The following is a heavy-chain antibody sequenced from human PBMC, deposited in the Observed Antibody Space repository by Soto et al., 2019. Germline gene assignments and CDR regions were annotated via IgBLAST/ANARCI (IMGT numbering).Heavy chain of an antibody. CDR2: ISSSSSYI. Sequence: LRLSCAASGFPFSSYSMNWVRQAPGKGLEWVSSISSSSSYIYYADSVKGRFTISRDNAKNSLYLQMNSLRAEDTAVYYCAREWSVVPTVVIWYYGMDVWGQGTTVTVFS. J-gene: IGHJ6*02. CDR1: GFPFSSYS. CDR3: AREWSVVPTVVIWYYGMDV. V-gene: IGHV3-21*01. D-gene: IGHD4-17*01.